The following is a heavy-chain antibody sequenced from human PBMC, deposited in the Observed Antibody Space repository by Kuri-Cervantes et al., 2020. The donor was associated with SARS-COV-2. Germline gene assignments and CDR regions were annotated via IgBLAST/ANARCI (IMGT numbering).Heavy chain of an antibody. V-gene: IGHV3-30*04. Sequence: GGSLRLSCAASGFTFNTCAMHWVRQAPCKGLEWVAMVSSDGTNQSYADSVKGRFTISRDNSKNTLHLQITSLRTEDTGVFYCARARVGVLDFWGQGALVTVSS. CDR1: GFTFNTCA. J-gene: IGHJ4*02. CDR3: ARARVGVLDF. CDR2: VSSDGTNQ. D-gene: IGHD2-21*01.